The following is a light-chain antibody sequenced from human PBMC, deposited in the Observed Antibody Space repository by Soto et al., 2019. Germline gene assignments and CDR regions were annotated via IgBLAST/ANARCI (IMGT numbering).Light chain of an antibody. CDR2: DAS. Sequence: DIQMTQSPSSLSASVGDRVTITCQASQDISNYLNWYQQKPGKAPKLLIYDASNLETGVPSRFSGSGPGTDFTFTISRLQPEDIATYYCQQYDNLPLTFGGGTKVEIK. J-gene: IGKJ4*01. CDR1: QDISNY. CDR3: QQYDNLPLT. V-gene: IGKV1-33*01.